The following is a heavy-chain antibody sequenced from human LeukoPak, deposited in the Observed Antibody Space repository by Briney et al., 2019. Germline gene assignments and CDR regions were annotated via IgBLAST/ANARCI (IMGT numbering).Heavy chain of an antibody. J-gene: IGHJ5*02. Sequence: SQTLSLTCTVSHGSLSSYYWSWIRQPAGKGLEWIGRIYASGILNYNPSLRSRVTMSVDTSKNQFSLTSIYVTSAPPPVYYCARSFLEWNNWFDPWGQGTLVTVSS. CDR1: HGSLSSYY. V-gene: IGHV4-4*07. D-gene: IGHD3-3*01. CDR2: IYASGIL. CDR3: ARSFLEWNNWFDP.